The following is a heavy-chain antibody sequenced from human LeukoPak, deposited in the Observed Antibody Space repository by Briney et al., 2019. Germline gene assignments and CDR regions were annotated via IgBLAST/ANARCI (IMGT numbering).Heavy chain of an antibody. D-gene: IGHD3-22*01. CDR2: IIPIFGTA. J-gene: IGHJ6*02. CDR1: GGTFSSYA. Sequence: SVKVSCKASGGTFSSYAISWVRQAPGQGLEWMGGIIPIFGTANYAQKFQGRVTIAADESTSTAYMELSSLRSEDTAVYYCAILPPAYYYDSSGYFGFYGMDVWGQGTTVTVSS. CDR3: AILPPAYYYDSSGYFGFYGMDV. V-gene: IGHV1-69*13.